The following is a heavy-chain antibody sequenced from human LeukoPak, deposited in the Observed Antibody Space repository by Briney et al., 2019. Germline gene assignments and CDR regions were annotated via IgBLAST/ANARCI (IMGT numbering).Heavy chain of an antibody. D-gene: IGHD3-22*01. CDR1: GFTFSSYE. V-gene: IGHV3-48*03. CDR3: ATGEGGSYYDSRGYYSDI. CDR2: ISSSGTYI. J-gene: IGHJ3*02. Sequence: GGSLRLSCAASGFTFSSYEMKWVRQAPGKGLEWVSYISSSGTYIYYADSVKGRFTISRDNAKNSLYLKMNSLRAEDTAVYYCATGEGGSYYDSRGYYSDIWGQGTMVTVSS.